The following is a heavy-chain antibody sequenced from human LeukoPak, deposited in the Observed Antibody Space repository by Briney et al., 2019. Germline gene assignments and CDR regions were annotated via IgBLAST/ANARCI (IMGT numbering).Heavy chain of an antibody. Sequence: SETLSLTCTVSGGSISSYYWSWIRQPPGKGLEWIGYIYYSGSTNYNPSLKSRVTISVDTSKSQFSLKLSSVTAADTAVYYCAGERFLDAGGMNVWGQGTTVTVSS. V-gene: IGHV4-59*01. CDR3: AGERFLDAGGMNV. J-gene: IGHJ6*02. CDR2: IYYSGST. D-gene: IGHD3-3*01. CDR1: GGSISSYY.